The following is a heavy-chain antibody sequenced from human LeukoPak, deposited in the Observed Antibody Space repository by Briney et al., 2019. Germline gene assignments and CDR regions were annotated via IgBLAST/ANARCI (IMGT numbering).Heavy chain of an antibody. D-gene: IGHD2-2*01. J-gene: IGHJ4*02. CDR2: IYSGGSR. CDR3: ARGSTCSSTSCWTGTY. Sequence: GVSLRLSCAASGFTVSSNYMTWVRQAPGKGLEWVSVIYSGGSRYYADSVKGRFTISRDNSKNSLYLQMNSLRAEDTAVYYCARGSTCSSTSCWTGTYWGQGTLVTVSS. CDR1: GFTVSSNY. V-gene: IGHV3-66*01.